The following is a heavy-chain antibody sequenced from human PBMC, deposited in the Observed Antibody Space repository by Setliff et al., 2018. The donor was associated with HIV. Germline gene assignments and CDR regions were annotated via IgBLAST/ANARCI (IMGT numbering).Heavy chain of an antibody. J-gene: IGHJ4*02. Sequence: SETLSLTCTVSGGSISSSSYYWGWIRQPPGKGLEWIGEIYHTGRTNYDSSLKSRVTMSVDKTKNEFSLKMTSVTAADTAVYYCTRAPGGGKDYFAYWGRGILVTVSS. CDR3: TRAPGGGKDYFAY. D-gene: IGHD3-16*01. CDR1: GGSISSSSYY. CDR2: IYHTGRT. V-gene: IGHV4-39*07.